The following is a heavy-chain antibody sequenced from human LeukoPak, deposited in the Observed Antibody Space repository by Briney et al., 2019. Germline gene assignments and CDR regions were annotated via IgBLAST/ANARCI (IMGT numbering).Heavy chain of an antibody. J-gene: IGHJ5*02. CDR2: ITHSGST. V-gene: IGHV4-34*01. CDR1: GGSFTGYY. Sequence: KPAETLSLTCAVYGGSFTGYYWSWIRQPPGKGLEWIGEITHSGSTNSNSSLKSRVTMSVDTSKNQFSLKLSSVTAADTAVYYCARRQDGSDTWGPGTLVTVSS. D-gene: IGHD5-24*01. CDR3: ARRQDGSDT.